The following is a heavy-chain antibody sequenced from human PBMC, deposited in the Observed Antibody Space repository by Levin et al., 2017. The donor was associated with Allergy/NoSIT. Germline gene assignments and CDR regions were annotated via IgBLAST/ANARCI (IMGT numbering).Heavy chain of an antibody. J-gene: IGHJ4*02. CDR2: MRQDGGEI. CDR1: GFTLGNYW. V-gene: IGHV3-7*03. D-gene: IGHD4-23*01. Sequence: ETLSLTCAASGFTLGNYWMTWVRQAPGKGLEWVASMRQDGGEIHYADSVKGRFTISRDNAKNSLYLQMNNVRAEDTAVYYCARDPGGYDYWGQGTRVTASS. CDR3: ARDPGGYDY.